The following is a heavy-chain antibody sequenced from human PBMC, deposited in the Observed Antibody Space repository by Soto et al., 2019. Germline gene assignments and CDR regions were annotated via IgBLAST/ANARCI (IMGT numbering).Heavy chain of an antibody. V-gene: IGHV3-23*01. CDR3: AKVWDYYGSGSYAPDYCYGMDV. CDR1: GFTFSSYA. Sequence: PGGSLRLSCAASGFTFSSYAMSWVRQAPGKGLEWVSAISGSGGSTYYADSVKGRFTISRDNSKNTLYLQMNSLRAEDTAVYYCAKVWDYYGSGSYAPDYCYGMDVWGQGTTVTVSS. J-gene: IGHJ6*02. CDR2: ISGSGGST. D-gene: IGHD3-10*01.